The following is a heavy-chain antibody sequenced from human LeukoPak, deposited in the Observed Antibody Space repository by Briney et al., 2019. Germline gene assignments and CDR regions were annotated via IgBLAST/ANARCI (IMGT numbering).Heavy chain of an antibody. V-gene: IGHV3-74*01. CDR1: GFTFNSYW. J-gene: IGHJ4*02. CDR2: ITSDGTNT. Sequence: GGSLRLSCAASGFTFNSYWMHWVRQVPGKGPVWVSRITSDGTNTNYAESVKGRFTISRDNSKNTLYLQMNSLRAEDTAVYYCAKDYYYDSSGYIGFDYWGQGTLVTVSS. CDR3: AKDYYYDSSGYIGFDY. D-gene: IGHD3-22*01.